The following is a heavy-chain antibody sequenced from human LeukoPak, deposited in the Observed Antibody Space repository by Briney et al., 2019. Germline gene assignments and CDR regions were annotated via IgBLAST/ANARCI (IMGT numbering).Heavy chain of an antibody. CDR3: AKAASSSWPSYYYGMDV. J-gene: IGHJ6*02. V-gene: IGHV3-23*01. CDR1: GFILSSYS. Sequence: GGSLRLSCAASGFILSSYSTSWVRQAPGKGLEWVSVITGSGGNTYYADSVKGRITISKDNSKNTVYLQMSSLRVDDTAVYYCAKAASSSWPSYYYGMDVWGQGTTVTVSS. CDR2: ITGSGGNT. D-gene: IGHD6-13*01.